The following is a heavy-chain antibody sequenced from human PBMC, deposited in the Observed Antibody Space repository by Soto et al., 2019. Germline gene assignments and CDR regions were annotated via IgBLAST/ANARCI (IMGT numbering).Heavy chain of an antibody. CDR2: ISDDGTKT. CDR3: ARVASMISLDS. V-gene: IGHV3-21*01. Sequence: GGSLRLSCAASGFTFSKFAMNWVRQAPGKGLEWVSSISDDGTKTYYADSVKGRSTISRDNADNSLFLQMSNLRADDTALYYCARVASMISLDSWGQGTLVTVSS. D-gene: IGHD3-16*01. J-gene: IGHJ4*02. CDR1: GFTFSKFA.